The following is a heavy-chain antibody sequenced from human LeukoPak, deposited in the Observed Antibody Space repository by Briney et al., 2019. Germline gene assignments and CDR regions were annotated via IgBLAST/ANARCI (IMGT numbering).Heavy chain of an antibody. CDR2: TYYRSKWYN. V-gene: IGHV6-1*01. D-gene: IGHD1-1*01. CDR3: TRGWNSFDY. CDR1: GDSVSSNSAA. J-gene: IGHJ4*02. Sequence: SQTLSLTCAISGDSVSSNSAAWNWIRQSPSRGLEWVGRTYYRSKWYNDYALSVRGRIAINPDTSKNQFSLQLNSMTPEDTAVYYCTRGWNSFDYWGQGTLVTVSS.